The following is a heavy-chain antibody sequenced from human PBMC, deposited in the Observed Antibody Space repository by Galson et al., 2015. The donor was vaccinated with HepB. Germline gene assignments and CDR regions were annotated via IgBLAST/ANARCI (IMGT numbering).Heavy chain of an antibody. CDR1: GFTFSGYS. V-gene: IGHV3-48*01. D-gene: IGHD2/OR15-2a*01. J-gene: IGHJ4*02. Sequence: SLRLSCAASGFTFSGYSMIWVRQAPGKGLEWVSYISSGSTTIYYADSVKGRFTISRDNGKNSLYLQMNSLRAEDTAVYYCAREWGTTLDYWGQGTLVTVSS. CDR2: ISSGSTTI. CDR3: AREWGTTLDY.